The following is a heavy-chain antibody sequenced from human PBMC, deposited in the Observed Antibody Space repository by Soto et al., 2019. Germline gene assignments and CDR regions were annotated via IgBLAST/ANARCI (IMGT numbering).Heavy chain of an antibody. CDR3: ARVSGSYYYGMDV. J-gene: IGHJ6*02. CDR2: IYHSGST. Sequence: QVQLQESGPGLVKPSGTLSLTCAVSGGSISSSYWWSWVRQPPGKGLEWIGGIYHSGSTNYNTSPXXRXXISVDKSKNQFSLKVTSVTAADTAVYYCARVSGSYYYGMDVWGQGTTVTVSS. CDR1: GGSISSSYW. V-gene: IGHV4-4*02.